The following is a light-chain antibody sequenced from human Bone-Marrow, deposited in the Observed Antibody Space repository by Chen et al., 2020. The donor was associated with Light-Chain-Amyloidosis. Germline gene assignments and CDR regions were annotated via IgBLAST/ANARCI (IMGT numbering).Light chain of an antibody. CDR2: DDS. CDR1: NIGSTS. CDR3: QVWDRGSDRPV. J-gene: IGLJ3*02. Sequence: SYVLTQPSSVSVAPGQTATIACGGNNIGSTSVHWYQQTPGQAPLLVVYDDSDRPSGIPERSSGSNSGTTATLTNSRVEAGDGADYYCQVWDRGSDRPVFGGGTKLTVL. V-gene: IGLV3-21*02.